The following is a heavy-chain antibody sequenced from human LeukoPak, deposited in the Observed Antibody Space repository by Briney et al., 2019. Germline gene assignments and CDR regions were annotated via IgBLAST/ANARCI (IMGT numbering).Heavy chain of an antibody. CDR3: ARDKGDYHTSGSLFVF. CDR2: IYYSGST. D-gene: IGHD3-22*01. CDR1: GGSISSGGYY. J-gene: IGHJ4*02. Sequence: SETLSLTCTVSGGSISSGGYYWSWIRQHPGKGLEWIGYIYYSGSTYYNPSLKSRVTISVDTSKNQFSLKLSSVTAADTAVYYCARDKGDYHTSGSLFVFGGQGTLVTVSS. V-gene: IGHV4-31*03.